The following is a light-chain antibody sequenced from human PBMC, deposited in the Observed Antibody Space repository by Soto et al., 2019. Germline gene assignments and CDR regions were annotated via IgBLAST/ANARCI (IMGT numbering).Light chain of an antibody. Sequence: EVVMTQSPATLSVSPGERATLSCRASQSVSSNLAWYQQKPGQAPRLLIYGASTRATGIPARFSGSGSGTEFTHTISSPQSEDFAVYYCQQYNNWPPWTFGQGTKVEIK. V-gene: IGKV3-15*01. CDR2: GAS. CDR3: QQYNNWPPWT. J-gene: IGKJ1*01. CDR1: QSVSSN.